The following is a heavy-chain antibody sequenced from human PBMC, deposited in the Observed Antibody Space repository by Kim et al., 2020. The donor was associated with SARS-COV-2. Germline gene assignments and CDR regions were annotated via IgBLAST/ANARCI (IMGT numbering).Heavy chain of an antibody. Sequence: SETLSLTCTVSGGSISSYYWSWIRQPPGKGLEWIGYIYYSGSTNYNPSLKSRVTISVDTSKNQFSLKLSSVTAADTAVYYCASGESGYDYYYWGQGTLVTVSS. J-gene: IGHJ4*02. CDR2: IYYSGST. D-gene: IGHD5-12*01. CDR1: GGSISSYY. CDR3: ASGESGYDYYY. V-gene: IGHV4-59*08.